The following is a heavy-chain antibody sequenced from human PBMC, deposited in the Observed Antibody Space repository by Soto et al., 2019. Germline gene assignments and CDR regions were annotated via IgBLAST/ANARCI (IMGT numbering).Heavy chain of an antibody. CDR1: GGSIISYY. V-gene: IGHV4-59*01. D-gene: IGHD6-19*01. CDR3: AREVRSNNGWYWDY. CDR2: SHHSGTT. J-gene: IGHJ4*02. Sequence: QVQLQESGPGLVKPSETLSLTCTVSGGSIISYYWCWIWQSPAQGLEWVGYSHHSGTTLSNPSLNNRATDTLDRSNSQFSLKLTSVNAADTSLSYRAREVRSNNGWYWDYWGQGTLVTVSS.